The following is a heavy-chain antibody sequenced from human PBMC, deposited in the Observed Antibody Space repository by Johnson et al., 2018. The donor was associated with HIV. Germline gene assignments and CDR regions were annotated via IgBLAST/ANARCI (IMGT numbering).Heavy chain of an antibody. Sequence: VLLVESGGGLIQPGGSLRLSCAASGFTVSTNYMSWVRQAPGKGLEWVSIIYSGGSTYYADSVKGRFTISSDNSKNTLYLQMNSLRAEDTAVYYCASLYSGYDNDAFDIWGQGTMVTVSS. D-gene: IGHD5-12*01. CDR3: ASLYSGYDNDAFDI. J-gene: IGHJ3*02. V-gene: IGHV3-66*03. CDR2: IYSGGST. CDR1: GFTVSTNY.